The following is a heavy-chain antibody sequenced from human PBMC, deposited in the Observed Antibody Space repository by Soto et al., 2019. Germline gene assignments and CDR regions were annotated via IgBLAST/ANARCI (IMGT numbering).Heavy chain of an antibody. CDR3: AREGEMPYYYYGLDV. D-gene: IGHD3-16*01. CDR2: ISGYNGHT. Sequence: QVQLVQSGAEVRKPGASVKVSCKASGYTFTTYGISWVRQAPGQGLEWMGWISGYNGHTKYAQKFQGRFTMTTDTSTGTVYMALRSLRSDDTAVYYCAREGEMPYYYYGLDVWGQGTTVTVSS. J-gene: IGHJ6*02. CDR1: GYTFTTYG. V-gene: IGHV1-18*01.